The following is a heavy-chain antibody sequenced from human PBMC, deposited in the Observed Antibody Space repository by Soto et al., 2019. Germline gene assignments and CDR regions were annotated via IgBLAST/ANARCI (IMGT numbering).Heavy chain of an antibody. Sequence: GGSLRLSCAASGFTFDDYAMHWVRQAPGKGLEWVSGISWNSGSIGYADSVKGRFTISRDNAKNSLYLQMNSLRAEDTALYYCAKDLKNGGISYGMDVWGQGTTVTVAS. CDR3: AKDLKNGGISYGMDV. CDR2: ISWNSGSI. CDR1: GFTFDDYA. D-gene: IGHD2-15*01. V-gene: IGHV3-9*01. J-gene: IGHJ6*02.